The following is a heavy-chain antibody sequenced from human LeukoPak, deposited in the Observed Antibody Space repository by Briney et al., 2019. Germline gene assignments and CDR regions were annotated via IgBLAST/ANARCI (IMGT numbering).Heavy chain of an antibody. CDR2: VYYSGST. CDR3: ARVFAPAMVKRTFDI. V-gene: IGHV4-31*03. CDR1: AGSISISGYY. J-gene: IGHJ3*02. Sequence: SQTLSLTCTVSAGSISISGYYWGWIRQHPGRGLEFIGYVYYSGSTYYNPSLRGRVTISIDTSKNQFSLNLSSVTAADTAVYYCARVFAPAMVKRTFDIWGQGTKVTVSS. D-gene: IGHD5-18*01.